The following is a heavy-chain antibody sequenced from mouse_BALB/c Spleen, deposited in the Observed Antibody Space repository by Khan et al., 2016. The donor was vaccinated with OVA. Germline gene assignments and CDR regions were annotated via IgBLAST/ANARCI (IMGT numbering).Heavy chain of an antibody. Sequence: QIQLVQSGPELKRPGETVKISCMASGYTFTDYSMHWVKQAPGKGLKWMGWINTETGEPTYADDFKGRFAFSLETSASTAYLQINNRKNEDTATYFCAGRKHGYVDVWGAGTTVTVSS. J-gene: IGHJ1*01. CDR1: GYTFTDYS. CDR2: INTETGEP. V-gene: IGHV9-2-1*01. CDR3: AGRKHGYVDV.